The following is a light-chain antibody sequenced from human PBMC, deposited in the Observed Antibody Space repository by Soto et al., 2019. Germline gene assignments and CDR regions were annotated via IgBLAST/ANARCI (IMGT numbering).Light chain of an antibody. CDR3: QQYGSSPFT. CDR2: GAS. J-gene: IGKJ3*01. Sequence: DIVLTQSPGTLSLSPGERATLSCRASQSVNSNLAWYPQKPGQAPRLLIYGASSRATGIPDRFSGSGSGTDFTLTIRRLGPEDSAVYYCQQYGSSPFTFGPGTKVDIK. V-gene: IGKV3-20*01. CDR1: QSVNSN.